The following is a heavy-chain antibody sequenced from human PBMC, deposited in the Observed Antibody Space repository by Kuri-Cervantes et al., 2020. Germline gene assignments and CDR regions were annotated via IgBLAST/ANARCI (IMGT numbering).Heavy chain of an antibody. CDR2: MNPNSGNT. CDR1: GYTFSSSG. D-gene: IGHD1-26*01. CDR3: ARGSYRFRIVGATEAFDI. Sequence: ASVKVSCKASGYTFSSSGISWVRQAPGQGLEWMGWMNPNSGNTGYAQKFQGRVTMTRNTSISTAYMELSSLRSEDTAVYYCARGSYRFRIVGATEAFDIWGQGTMVTVSS. J-gene: IGHJ3*02. V-gene: IGHV1-8*02.